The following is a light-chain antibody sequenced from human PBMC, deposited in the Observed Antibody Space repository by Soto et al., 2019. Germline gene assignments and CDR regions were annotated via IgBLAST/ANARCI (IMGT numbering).Light chain of an antibody. CDR2: YDR. CDR3: QVWDSGSDHVV. V-gene: IGLV3-21*04. Sequence: SYELTQPPSVSVAPGKTARITCGESDIGSKSVHWYLQKPGQAPVLVIYYDRHRPSGIPERFSGSNSGNTATLTISRVEAGDDAVYYCQVWDSGSDHVVFGGGTKLTVL. J-gene: IGLJ2*01. CDR1: DIGSKS.